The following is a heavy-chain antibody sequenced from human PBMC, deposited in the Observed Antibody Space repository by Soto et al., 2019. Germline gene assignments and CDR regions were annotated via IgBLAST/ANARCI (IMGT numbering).Heavy chain of an antibody. V-gene: IGHV3-21*01. CDR2: ISSSSYI. D-gene: IGHD4-17*01. J-gene: IGHJ6*02. CDR1: GFTFSSYS. Sequence: PGGSLRLSXAASGFTFSSYSMNWVRQAPGKGLEWVSSISSSSYIYYADSVKGRFTISRDNAKNSLYLQMNSLRAEDTAVYYCARTVRGYYYGMDVWGQGTTVTVSS. CDR3: ARTVRGYYYGMDV.